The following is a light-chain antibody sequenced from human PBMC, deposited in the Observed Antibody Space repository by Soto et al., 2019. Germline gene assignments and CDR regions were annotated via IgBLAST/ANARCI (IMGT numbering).Light chain of an antibody. CDR2: GAS. V-gene: IGKV3D-15*01. CDR1: QSISGIY. J-gene: IGKJ1*01. CDR3: QQSKIWTWT. Sequence: ERVMAQSSNPLSGSPGGRCTLSCSASQSISGIYLAWYQQRPGQSPRLLIYGASSRATGIPDRFSGSGSGTDFTLTIIRLQSEEFTVYYCQQSKIWTWTCGQGTKV.